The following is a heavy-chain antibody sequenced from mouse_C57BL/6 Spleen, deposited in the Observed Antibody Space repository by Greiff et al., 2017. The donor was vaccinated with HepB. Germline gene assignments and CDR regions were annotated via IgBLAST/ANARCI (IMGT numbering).Heavy chain of an antibody. J-gene: IGHJ2*01. Sequence: VQLQQPGAELVMPGASVKLSCKASGYTFTSYWMHWVKQRPGQGLEWIGEIDPSDSYTNYNQKFKGKSTLTVDKSSSTAYMQLSSLTSEDSAVYYGARTHSGRGGDYFDYWGQGTTLTVSS. CDR1: GYTFTSYW. V-gene: IGHV1-69*01. D-gene: IGHD2-1*01. CDR3: ARTHSGRGGDYFDY. CDR2: IDPSDSYT.